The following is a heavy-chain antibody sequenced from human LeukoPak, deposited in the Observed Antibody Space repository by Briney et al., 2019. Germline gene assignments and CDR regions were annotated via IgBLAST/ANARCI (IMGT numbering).Heavy chain of an antibody. V-gene: IGHV4-59*01. CDR2: IYYSGST. J-gene: IGHJ3*02. CDR1: GGSISSYY. D-gene: IGHD1-26*01. Sequence: SETLSLTCTVSGGSISSYYWSLIRQPPGKGLEWIGYIYYSGSTNYNPSLKSRVTISVDTSKNQFSLKLSSVTAADTAVYYCARGRWGAFDIWGQGTMVTVSS. CDR3: ARGRWGAFDI.